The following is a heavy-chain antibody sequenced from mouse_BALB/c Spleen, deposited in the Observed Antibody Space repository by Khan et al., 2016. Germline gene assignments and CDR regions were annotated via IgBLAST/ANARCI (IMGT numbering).Heavy chain of an antibody. V-gene: IGHV4-1*02. D-gene: IGHD1-1*01. CDR2: INPDSSTI. Sequence: EVQLQESGGGLVQPGGSLKLSCAASGFDFSRYWMSWVRQAPGKGLEWIEEINPDSSTINYTPSLKDKFIFSRDNAKNTLYLQLSKVRSEDSALCFCVRRFTTEGAYWEKDTLVTVSA. CDR3: VRRFTTEGAY. J-gene: IGHJ3*01. CDR1: GFDFSRYW.